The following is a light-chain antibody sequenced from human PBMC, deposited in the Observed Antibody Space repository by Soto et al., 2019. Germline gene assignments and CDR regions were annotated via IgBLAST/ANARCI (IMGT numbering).Light chain of an antibody. Sequence: IVMTQSPDSLAVSLGERATINCKSGQSVLYSSNNKNYLAWYKQKPGQPPKLLIYWASTRESGVPDRFSGSGSGTDFTLTISSLQAEDVAVYYCQQYYSIPLTFGGGTKVDIK. CDR3: QQYYSIPLT. CDR1: QSVLYSSNNKNY. V-gene: IGKV4-1*01. CDR2: WAS. J-gene: IGKJ4*01.